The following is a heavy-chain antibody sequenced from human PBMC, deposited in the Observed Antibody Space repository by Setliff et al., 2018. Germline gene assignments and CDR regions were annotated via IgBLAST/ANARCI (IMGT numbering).Heavy chain of an antibody. Sequence: TLSLTCTVSGGSISSSNYYWSWIRQPPGKGLEWIGYINYSGSNNYNPALKSRVTISVDTSKNQFSLKLSSVTAADTAVYYCARGVPYYNFWSGYYGPLHYFDYCGQGTLVTVSS. CDR2: INYSGSN. J-gene: IGHJ4*02. V-gene: IGHV4-61*01. CDR1: GGSISSSNYY. D-gene: IGHD3-3*01. CDR3: ARGVPYYNFWSGYYGPLHYFDY.